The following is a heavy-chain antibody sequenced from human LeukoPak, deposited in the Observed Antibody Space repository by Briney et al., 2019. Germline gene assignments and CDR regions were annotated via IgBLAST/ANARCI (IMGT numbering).Heavy chain of an antibody. D-gene: IGHD6-19*01. J-gene: IGHJ4*02. CDR3: ARARTGSSGWVSYLDDY. CDR1: GYTFTGYY. V-gene: IGHV1-2*02. CDR2: INPNSGGT. Sequence: ASVKVSCKASGYTFTGYYMHWVRQAPGPGIEWMGWINPNSGGTNYAQKFQGRVTMTRDASISTAYMDLSSLRSDDTAMYYCARARTGSSGWVSYLDDYWGQGTLVTVSS.